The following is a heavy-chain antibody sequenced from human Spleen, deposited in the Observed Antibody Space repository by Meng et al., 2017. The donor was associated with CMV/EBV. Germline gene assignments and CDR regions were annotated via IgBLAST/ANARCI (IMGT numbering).Heavy chain of an antibody. Sequence: SETLSLTCTVSGGSISSGDYYWSWIRQPPGKGLEWIGSIYHSGSTYYNPSLKSRVTISVDTSKNQFSLKLSSVTAADTAVYYCARARFDYWGQGTLVTVSS. J-gene: IGHJ4*02. CDR3: ARARFDY. CDR1: GGSISSGDYY. V-gene: IGHV4-39*07. CDR2: IYHSGST.